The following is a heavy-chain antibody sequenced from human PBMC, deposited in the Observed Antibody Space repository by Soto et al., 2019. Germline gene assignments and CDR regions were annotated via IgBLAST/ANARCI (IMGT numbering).Heavy chain of an antibody. V-gene: IGHV1-46*01. J-gene: IGHJ6*02. Sequence: QVQLVQSGAEVKKPGASVKVSCKASGYTFTSYYMHWVRQAPGQGLEWMGIINPSGGSTSYAQKFQGRVTMTRDTSTSTVYMELSSLRSEDTAVYYCARDIAAAATTYYSDGMDVWGQGTTVTVSS. CDR1: GYTFTSYY. CDR2: INPSGGST. D-gene: IGHD6-13*01. CDR3: ARDIAAAATTYYSDGMDV.